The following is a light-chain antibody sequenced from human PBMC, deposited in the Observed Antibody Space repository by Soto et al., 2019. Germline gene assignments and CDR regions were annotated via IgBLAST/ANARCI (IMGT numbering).Light chain of an antibody. J-gene: IGLJ1*01. CDR3: ASYESSVTCV. CDR1: SSYVGGYNY. Sequence: QSALTQPASVSGSPGQSITISCTGTSSYVGGYNYVSWYQLHPGKAPKLLIYEVSNRPSGVSNRFSGSKSGNTASLTISALQAEDAADYYCASYESSVTCVFGSGTKVTVL. V-gene: IGLV2-14*01. CDR2: EVS.